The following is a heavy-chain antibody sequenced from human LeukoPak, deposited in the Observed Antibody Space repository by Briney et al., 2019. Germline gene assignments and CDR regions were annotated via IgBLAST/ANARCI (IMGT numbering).Heavy chain of an antibody. CDR3: ARAGGYRKSYYFDY. CDR1: GFTFSSYA. V-gene: IGHV3-30*04. CDR2: ISYDGSNK. Sequence: GGSLRLSCAASGFTFSSYAMHWVRQAPGKGLEWVAVISYDGSNKYYADSVKGRFTISRDNSKNTLYLQMNSLRAEDTAVYYCARAGGYRKSYYFDYWGQGTLVTVSS. D-gene: IGHD5-12*01. J-gene: IGHJ4*02.